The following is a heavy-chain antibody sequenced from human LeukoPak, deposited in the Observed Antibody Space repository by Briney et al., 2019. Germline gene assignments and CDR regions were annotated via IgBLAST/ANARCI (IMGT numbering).Heavy chain of an antibody. CDR1: GGSISSYY. V-gene: IGHV4-59*12. CDR2: IYYSGST. D-gene: IGHD2-2*01. Sequence: PSETLSLTCTVSGGSISSYYWSWIRQPPGKGLEWIGYIYYSGSTNYNPSLKSRVTISVDTSKNQFSLKLSSVTAADTAVYYCARTVVVPAATAIDYWGQGTLVTVSS. J-gene: IGHJ4*02. CDR3: ARTVVVPAATAIDY.